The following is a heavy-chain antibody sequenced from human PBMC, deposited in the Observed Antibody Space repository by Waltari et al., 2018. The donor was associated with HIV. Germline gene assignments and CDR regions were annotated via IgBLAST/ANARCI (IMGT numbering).Heavy chain of an antibody. CDR3: ARDSLRYGDYYYYYYGMDV. J-gene: IGHJ6*02. V-gene: IGHV3-30*04. Sequence: QVQLVESGGGVVQPGRSLRLSCAASGFTFSSYAMHWVRQAPGKGLEWVAVISYDGSNKYYADSVKGRFTISRDNSKNTLYLQMNSLRAEDTAVYYCARDSLRYGDYYYYYYGMDVWGQGTTVTVSS. CDR2: ISYDGSNK. D-gene: IGHD4-17*01. CDR1: GFTFSSYA.